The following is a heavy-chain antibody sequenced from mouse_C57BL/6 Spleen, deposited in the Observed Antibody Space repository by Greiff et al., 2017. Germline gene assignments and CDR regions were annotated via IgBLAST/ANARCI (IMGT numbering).Heavy chain of an antibody. CDR2: IDPSDSEN. J-gene: IGHJ2*01. Sequence: VQLQQPGAELVRPGSSVKLSCKASGYNFTSYWMHWVKQRPIQGLEWIGNIDPSDSENQSNQKFKDQATLTVYKSSITAYMQLSSLTSEDSAVYYCARGDGYSDFWGQGTTLTVSS. CDR1: GYNFTSYW. CDR3: ARGDGYSDF. D-gene: IGHD2-3*01. V-gene: IGHV1-52*01.